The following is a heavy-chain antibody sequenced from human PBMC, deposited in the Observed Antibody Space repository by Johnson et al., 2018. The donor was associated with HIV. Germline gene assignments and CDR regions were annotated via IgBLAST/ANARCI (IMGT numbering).Heavy chain of an antibody. CDR2: IYSGGST. CDR1: GFTVNSNY. Sequence: VQLVESGGGLVQPGGSLRLSCAASGFTVNSNYMSWVRQAPGKGLEWVSVIYSGGSTYYADSVKGRFTISRDNSKNTLYLQMNSLRAEDTAVYYCAREGGDCSSTSCYQDALDVWGQGTMVTVSS. V-gene: IGHV3-66*01. CDR3: AREGGDCSSTSCYQDALDV. J-gene: IGHJ3*01. D-gene: IGHD2-2*01.